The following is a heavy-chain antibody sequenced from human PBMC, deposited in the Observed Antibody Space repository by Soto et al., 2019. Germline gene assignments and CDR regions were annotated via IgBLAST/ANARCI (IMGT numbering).Heavy chain of an antibody. J-gene: IGHJ6*02. Sequence: PSVKVSCKASGYTFTNYGISWARQAPGQGLEWMGWINTYNGNTNHAQKLQGRVTMTTDTSTSTVHMEVRSLRSDDTAVYYCAREGVAPYYYYGMDVWGQGTPVTVSS. CDR3: AREGVAPYYYYGMDV. CDR1: GYTFTNYG. D-gene: IGHD5-12*01. CDR2: INTYNGNT. V-gene: IGHV1-18*01.